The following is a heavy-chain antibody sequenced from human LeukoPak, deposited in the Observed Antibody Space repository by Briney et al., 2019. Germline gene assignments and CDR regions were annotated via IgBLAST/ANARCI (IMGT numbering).Heavy chain of an antibody. J-gene: IGHJ4*02. Sequence: GGSLRLSWAASGFTSGTYWMSWVRKAPGKGLEWVANIKQDGSEKYYVDSVRGRFTISRDNAKNSLYLQMNSLRAEDTAVYYCARDRGSSGWYEFDYWGQGTLVTVSS. CDR1: GFTSGTYW. V-gene: IGHV3-7*01. CDR3: ARDRGSSGWYEFDY. D-gene: IGHD6-19*01. CDR2: IKQDGSEK.